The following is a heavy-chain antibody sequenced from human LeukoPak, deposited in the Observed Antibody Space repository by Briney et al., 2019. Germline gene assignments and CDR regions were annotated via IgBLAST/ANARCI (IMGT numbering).Heavy chain of an antibody. CDR2: INHSGST. Sequence: SETLSLTCAVYGGSFSGYYWSWIRQPPGKGLEWIGEINHSGSTNYNPSLKSRVTISVDTSKNQFSLKLSSVTAADAAVYYCARGQAADYWGQGTLVTVSS. J-gene: IGHJ4*02. CDR1: GGSFSGYY. V-gene: IGHV4-34*01. CDR3: ARGQAADY. D-gene: IGHD6-13*01.